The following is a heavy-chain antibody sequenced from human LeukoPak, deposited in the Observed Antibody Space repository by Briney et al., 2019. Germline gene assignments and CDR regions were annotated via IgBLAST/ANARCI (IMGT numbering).Heavy chain of an antibody. CDR2: IYTSGSP. V-gene: IGHV4-61*02. D-gene: IGHD1-26*01. CDR3: ARGMYSGSYYGLFDY. Sequence: SQTLSLTCTVSGGSISSGSYYWSWIRQPAGKGLEWIGRIYTSGSPNYNPSLKSRVTISVDTSKNQFSLKLSSVTAADTAVYYCARGMYSGSYYGLFDYWGQGTLVTVSS. J-gene: IGHJ4*02. CDR1: GGSISSGSYY.